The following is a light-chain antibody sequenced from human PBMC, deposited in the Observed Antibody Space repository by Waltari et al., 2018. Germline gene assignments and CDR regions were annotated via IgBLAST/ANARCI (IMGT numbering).Light chain of an antibody. CDR3: QHYDSYQYA. CDR1: ESVNRH. Sequence: IQVTQSPSTLSASVGDRGNITCRTSESVNRHLAWYQQKPGRAPNLLIYKASTLETGAPSKFSGSGSGTEFSLTITNLQRDDFATYFCQHYDSYQYAFGPGTKLEIK. CDR2: KAS. J-gene: IGKJ2*01. V-gene: IGKV1-5*03.